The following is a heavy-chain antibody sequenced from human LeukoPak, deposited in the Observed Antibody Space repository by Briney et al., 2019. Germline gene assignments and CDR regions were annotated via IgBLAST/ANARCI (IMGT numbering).Heavy chain of an antibody. J-gene: IGHJ5*02. Sequence: SETLSLTCAVYGGSFSGYYWSWIRQPAGKGLEWIGRIYTSGSTNYNPSLKSRVTMSVDTSKNQFSLKLSSATAADTAVYYCARGYQPHSWWFDPWGQGTLVTVSS. CDR3: ARGYQPHSWWFDP. CDR1: GGSFSGYY. D-gene: IGHD2-2*01. V-gene: IGHV4-59*10. CDR2: IYTSGST.